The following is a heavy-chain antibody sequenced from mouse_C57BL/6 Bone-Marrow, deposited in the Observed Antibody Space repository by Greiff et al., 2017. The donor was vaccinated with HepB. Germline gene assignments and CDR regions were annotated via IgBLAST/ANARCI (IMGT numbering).Heavy chain of an antibody. CDR2: IDPENGDT. CDR1: GFNIKDDY. CDR3: TGETTFFDY. J-gene: IGHJ2*01. Sequence: VQLQQSGAELVRPGASVKLSCTASGFNIKDDYMHWVKQRPEQGLEWIGWIDPENGDTEYASKFQGKATITVDTSSNTAYLQLSSLTSEDTAVYYCTGETTFFDYWGQGTTLTVSS. D-gene: IGHD2-12*01. V-gene: IGHV14-4*01.